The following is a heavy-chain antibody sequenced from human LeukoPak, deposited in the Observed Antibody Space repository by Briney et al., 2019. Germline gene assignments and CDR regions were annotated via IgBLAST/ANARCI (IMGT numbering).Heavy chain of an antibody. J-gene: IGHJ4*02. Sequence: PSETLSLTCAVYGGSFSGYYWSWIRQPPGKGLEWIGEINHSGSTNYNPSLKSRVTISVDTSKNQFSLKLSSVTAADTAVYYCARGSWISIDYWGQGTLVTVSS. CDR1: GGSFSGYY. V-gene: IGHV4-34*01. CDR2: INHSGST. CDR3: ARGSWISIDY. D-gene: IGHD5-12*01.